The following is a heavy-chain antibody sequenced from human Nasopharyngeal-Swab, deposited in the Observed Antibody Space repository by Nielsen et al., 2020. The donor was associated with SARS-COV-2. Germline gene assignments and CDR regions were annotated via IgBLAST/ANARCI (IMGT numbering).Heavy chain of an antibody. J-gene: IGHJ2*01. CDR1: GYTFNNYY. CDR3: ARDGDGNWYFDL. D-gene: IGHD4-17*01. CDR2: INPSGGST. Sequence: ASVKVSCKASGYTFNNYYMHWVRQAPGQGLEWMGIINPSGGSTSYAQKFQGRVTMTRDTSTSTVYIELSSLRSEDTAVYYCARDGDGNWYFDLWGRGTLVTVSS. V-gene: IGHV1-46*02.